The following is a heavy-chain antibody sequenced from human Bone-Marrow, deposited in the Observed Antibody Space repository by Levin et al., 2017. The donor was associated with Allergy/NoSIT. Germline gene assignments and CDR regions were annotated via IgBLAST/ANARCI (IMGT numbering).Heavy chain of an antibody. CDR3: ARDPGSASHDWYFDL. Sequence: LSLPCAASGLIFRNSWMHWVRQAPGKGPVWVSRISADGSRAYYADSVEGRFTISRDNAENTLYLQMDSLRAEDTAVYYCARDPGSASHDWYFDLWGRGTLVTVSS. V-gene: IGHV3-74*01. D-gene: IGHD6-25*01. CDR2: ISADGSRA. CDR1: GLIFRNSW. J-gene: IGHJ2*01.